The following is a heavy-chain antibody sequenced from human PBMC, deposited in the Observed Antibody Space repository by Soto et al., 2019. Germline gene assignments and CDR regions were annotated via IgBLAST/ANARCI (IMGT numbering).Heavy chain of an antibody. CDR3: AKEGGYSYGYGYYYGMDV. V-gene: IGHV3-30*18. CDR1: GFTFSSYG. Sequence: AGWSLRLSCAASGFTFSSYGMHWVRQAPGKGLEWVAVISYDGSNKYYADSVKGRFTISRDNSKNTLYLQMNSLRAEDTAVYYCAKEGGYSYGYGYYYGMDVWGQGTTVTVSS. D-gene: IGHD5-18*01. J-gene: IGHJ6*02. CDR2: ISYDGSNK.